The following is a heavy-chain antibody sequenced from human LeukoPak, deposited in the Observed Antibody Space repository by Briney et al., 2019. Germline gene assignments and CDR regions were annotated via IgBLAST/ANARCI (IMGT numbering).Heavy chain of an antibody. CDR1: GIPFSSYW. Sequence: GGSLRLSCAVSGIPFSSYWMDWVRQAPGKGLEWVAIINPDGSVINHADSVNGRFSISRDNARNSLFLQMNSLRAEDTAVYYCTSGWSAAFDNWGQGTLVSVSS. V-gene: IGHV3-7*01. D-gene: IGHD6-19*01. J-gene: IGHJ4*02. CDR2: INPDGSVI. CDR3: TSGWSAAFDN.